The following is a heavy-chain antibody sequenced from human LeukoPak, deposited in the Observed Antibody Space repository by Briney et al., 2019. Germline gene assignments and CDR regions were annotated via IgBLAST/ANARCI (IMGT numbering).Heavy chain of an antibody. J-gene: IGHJ4*02. D-gene: IGHD4-23*01. CDR1: GFNFSSYA. CDR3: AKQLFNGGLQIFDY. Sequence: GGSLRLSCAASGFNFSSYAMSWVRQAPGKGLEWVSGFDNNAYNTYYADSVKGRFTISRDNSMDTLYLQMNSLRVEDTAVYYCAKQLFNGGLQIFDYWGQGTLVTVSS. CDR2: FDNNAYNT. V-gene: IGHV3-23*01.